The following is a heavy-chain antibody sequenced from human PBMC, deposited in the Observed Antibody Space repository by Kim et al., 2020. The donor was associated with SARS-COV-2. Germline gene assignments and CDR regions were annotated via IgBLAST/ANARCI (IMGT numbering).Heavy chain of an antibody. D-gene: IGHD6-19*01. CDR2: ISASGATL. Sequence: GGSLRLSCAASGFTFCSYAMSWVRQAPGKGLEWVSAISASGATLYYADSVKGRFTISRDNSKNTLYLQVTSLRAEDTALYYCAKDLTGAVARAFDIWGQGTMVTVSS. J-gene: IGHJ3*02. CDR3: AKDLTGAVARAFDI. V-gene: IGHV3-23*01. CDR1: GFTFCSYA.